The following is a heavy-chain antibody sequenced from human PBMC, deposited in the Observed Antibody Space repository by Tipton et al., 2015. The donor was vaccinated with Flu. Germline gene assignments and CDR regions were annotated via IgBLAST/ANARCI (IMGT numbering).Heavy chain of an antibody. Sequence: TLSLTCTVSTGSIKSGSSYWAWIRQSPGKGLEWIGSIFYTGITYYTPSLKSRVSISVDTSKNQFSLRLSSVTAADTAIYYCSRDFCSGGFCYPDYWGQGTLVTVSS. CDR3: SRDFCSGGFCYPDY. V-gene: IGHV4-39*07. D-gene: IGHD2-15*01. CDR2: IFYTGIT. CDR1: TGSIKSGSSY. J-gene: IGHJ4*02.